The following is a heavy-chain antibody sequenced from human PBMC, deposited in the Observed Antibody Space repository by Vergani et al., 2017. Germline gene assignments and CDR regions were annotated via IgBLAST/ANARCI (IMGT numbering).Heavy chain of an antibody. J-gene: IGHJ5*02. CDR3: ARVPYSSSLGNWFDP. Sequence: QVQLQESGPGLEKPSETLSLTCTVSGGSLSRYFWSWIRQPAGKGLEWIGHISTSGTTSYNPSLKSRVTMSIDTSKNQFSLKLSSVTAADTAIYYCARVPYSSSLGNWFDPWGQGTLVTVSS. D-gene: IGHD6-6*01. V-gene: IGHV4-4*07. CDR1: GGSLSRYF. CDR2: ISTSGTT.